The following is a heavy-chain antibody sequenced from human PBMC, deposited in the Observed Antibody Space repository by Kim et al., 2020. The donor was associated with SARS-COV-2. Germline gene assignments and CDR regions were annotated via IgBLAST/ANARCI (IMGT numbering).Heavy chain of an antibody. CDR3: AKGAFAGYDYLYYYYGMDV. Sequence: GGSPRLSCAASGFTFSSYAMSWVRQAPGKGLEWVSAISGSGGSTYYADSVKGRFTISRDNSKNTLYLQMNSLRAEDTAVYYCAKGAFAGYDYLYYYYGMDVWGQGTTVTVSS. CDR1: GFTFSSYA. CDR2: ISGSGGST. D-gene: IGHD5-12*01. V-gene: IGHV3-23*01. J-gene: IGHJ6*02.